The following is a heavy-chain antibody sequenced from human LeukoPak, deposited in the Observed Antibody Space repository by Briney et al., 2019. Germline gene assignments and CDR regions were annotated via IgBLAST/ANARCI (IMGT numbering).Heavy chain of an antibody. D-gene: IGHD3-9*01. J-gene: IGHJ1*01. CDR1: GFTFSSYA. Sequence: GGSLTLSCAASGFTFSSYAMNWVRQAPGKGLEWVSASGTDGDTYYGDSVKGRFTISRDNARNTVYLQMRSLRVEDTAVYYCVKNLVSVVQYLDSFFWGQGTLVSVSS. CDR2: SGTDGDT. CDR3: VKNLVSVVQYLDSFF. V-gene: IGHV3-23*01.